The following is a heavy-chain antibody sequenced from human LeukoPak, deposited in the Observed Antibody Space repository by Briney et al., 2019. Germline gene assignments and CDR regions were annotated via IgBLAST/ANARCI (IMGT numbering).Heavy chain of an antibody. D-gene: IGHD3-10*01. CDR2: IYHSGST. V-gene: IGHV4-30-2*01. J-gene: IGHJ4*02. CDR1: GGSISSGGYS. Sequence: SETLSLTCAVSGGSISSGGYSWSWIRQPPGKGLEWIGYIYHSGSTYYNPSLKSRVTISVDRSKNQFSLKLTSVTAADTAVYYCARAYYYGSGSYGLDYWGQGTLVTVSS. CDR3: ARAYYYGSGSYGLDY.